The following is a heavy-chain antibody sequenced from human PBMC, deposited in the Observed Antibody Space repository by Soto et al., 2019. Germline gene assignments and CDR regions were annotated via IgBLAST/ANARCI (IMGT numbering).Heavy chain of an antibody. CDR2: FMPILAAA. CDR3: ARGNALDI. V-gene: IGHV1-69*01. J-gene: IGHJ3*02. Sequence: QLQLVQSGAEVKKPGSSVKVSCKPSGGTFSSFTVNWVRQAPGQGLEWMGGFMPILAAANYAPKFQGRVTVIADESMNTGSMELSSLRSEDTGVYYCARGNALDIWGQGTMVTVS. CDR1: GGTFSSFT.